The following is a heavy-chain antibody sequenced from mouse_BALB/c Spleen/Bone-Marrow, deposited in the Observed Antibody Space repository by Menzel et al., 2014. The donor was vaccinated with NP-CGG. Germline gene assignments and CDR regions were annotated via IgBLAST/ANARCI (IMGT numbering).Heavy chain of an antibody. CDR3: TRGGYYGNWYFDV. Sequence: VKLVESGGELMKPGASVKISCKASGYIFSNYWIEWVRQRPGHGLEWIGETLPGSGSSRNIEKFKGKATFSADISSNTAYMQLSSLTSEDSAVYYCTRGGYYGNWYFDVWGAGTTVTVSS. J-gene: IGHJ1*01. D-gene: IGHD2-1*01. V-gene: IGHV1-9*01. CDR1: GYIFSNYW. CDR2: TLPGSGSS.